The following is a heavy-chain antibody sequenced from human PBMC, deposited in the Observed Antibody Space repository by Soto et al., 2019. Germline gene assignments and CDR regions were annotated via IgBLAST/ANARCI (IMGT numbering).Heavy chain of an antibody. J-gene: IGHJ4*02. V-gene: IGHV3-23*01. CDR1: GFTFSNYA. Sequence: EVQLLESGGGLVQPGGSLRLSCAASGFTFSNYAMNWGRQAPGKGLEWVSSIGTGGDTNYADSVKGRFTISRDNPRNTLYLQMNSLRAEDTALYYCAKNYYFDNWGQGTLVTVSS. CDR2: IGTGGDT. CDR3: AKNYYFDN.